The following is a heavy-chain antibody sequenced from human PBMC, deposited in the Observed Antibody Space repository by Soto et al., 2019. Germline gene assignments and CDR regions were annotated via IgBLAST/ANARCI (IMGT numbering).Heavy chain of an antibody. CDR2: IIPIFGTA. V-gene: IGHV1-69*13. J-gene: IGHJ4*02. CDR3: ARNSGYDFKSGDY. CDR1: GGTFSIYA. D-gene: IGHD5-12*01. Sequence: SVKVSCKASGGTFSIYAISWVRQAPGQGLEWMGGIIPIFGTANYAQKFQGRVTITADESTSTAYMELSSLRSEDTAVYYCARNSGYDFKSGDYWGQGTLVTVSS.